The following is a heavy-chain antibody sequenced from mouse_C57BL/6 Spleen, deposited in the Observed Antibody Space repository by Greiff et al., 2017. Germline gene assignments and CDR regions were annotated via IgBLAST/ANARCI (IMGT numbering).Heavy chain of an antibody. J-gene: IGHJ1*03. CDR1: GYAFSRSW. Sequence: QVQLKQSGPELVKPGASVKISCKASGYAFSRSWMNLVQQRPGKGLEWIGRIYPGDGDNNNNGKFRGKATLTADKSVSTAYMQLSSLTSEDSAVVFCAGTTVLATNWYFDVWGTGTSVTVSS. CDR2: IYPGDGDN. V-gene: IGHV1-82*01. CDR3: AGTTVLATNWYFDV. D-gene: IGHD1-1*01.